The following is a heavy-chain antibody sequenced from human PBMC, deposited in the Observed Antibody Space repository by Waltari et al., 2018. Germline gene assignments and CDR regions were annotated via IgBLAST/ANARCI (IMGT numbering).Heavy chain of an antibody. J-gene: IGHJ4*02. Sequence: QVQLVQSGAEVKKPGASVNVSCKASGYTFATFYIHWVRQAPGHGLEWMGKINPNGGSAGCAQRFKGRSIMTTDTSTGTVYMELNSLTSNDTAVYFCARVPPGPYYFDYWGQGTLVTVSS. V-gene: IGHV1-46*01. CDR1: GYTFATFY. CDR3: ARVPPGPYYFDY. CDR2: INPNGGSA.